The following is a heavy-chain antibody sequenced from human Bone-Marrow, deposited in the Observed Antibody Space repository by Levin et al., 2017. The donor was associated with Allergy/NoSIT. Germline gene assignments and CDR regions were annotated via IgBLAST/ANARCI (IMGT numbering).Heavy chain of an antibody. CDR3: ASDLVGVDAFDF. Sequence: GESLKISCKATGYTFTDYYIHWIRQAPGQGLEWMGRINPDGGGTKFSQKFEGRVTLTRDTSIRTVNMELSSLRSDDTAVYFCASDLVGVDAFDFWGQGTMVIVSS. V-gene: IGHV1-2*02. CDR1: GYTFTDYY. D-gene: IGHD1-26*01. CDR2: INPDGGGT. J-gene: IGHJ3*01.